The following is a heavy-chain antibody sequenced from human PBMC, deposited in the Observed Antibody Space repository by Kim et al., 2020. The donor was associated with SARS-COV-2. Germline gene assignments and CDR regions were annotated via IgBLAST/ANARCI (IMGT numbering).Heavy chain of an antibody. Sequence: GGSLRLSCAASGFTFSSYAMSWVRQAPGKGLEWVSAISGSGGSTYYADSVKGRFTISRDNSKNTLYLQMNSLRAEDTAVYYCAKDGTTMTTATKRPDYWGQGTLVTVSS. CDR3: AKDGTTMTTATKRPDY. V-gene: IGHV3-23*01. CDR1: GFTFSSYA. D-gene: IGHD1-7*01. CDR2: ISGSGGST. J-gene: IGHJ4*02.